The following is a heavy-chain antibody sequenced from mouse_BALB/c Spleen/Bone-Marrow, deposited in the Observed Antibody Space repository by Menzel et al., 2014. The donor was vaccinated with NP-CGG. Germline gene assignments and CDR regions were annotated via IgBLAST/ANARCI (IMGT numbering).Heavy chain of an antibody. Sequence: QVQLQQPGAELVKPGASVKLSCKASGYTFTSYWMHWVKQRPGQGLEWIGEINPSNGRTNYNEKFKSKATLTVDKSSSTAYMQLSSLTPEDSAVYYCARGGRYDERTWFAYWGQGTLVTVSA. CDR1: GYTFTSYW. CDR3: ARGGRYDERTWFAY. D-gene: IGHD2-14*01. CDR2: INPSNGRT. V-gene: IGHV1S81*02. J-gene: IGHJ3*01.